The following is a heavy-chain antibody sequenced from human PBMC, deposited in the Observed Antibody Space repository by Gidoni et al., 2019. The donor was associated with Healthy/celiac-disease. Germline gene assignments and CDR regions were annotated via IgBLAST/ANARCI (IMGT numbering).Heavy chain of an antibody. V-gene: IGHV3-33*01. CDR1: GFTFSSYG. CDR3: ARDFRVERAFDY. CDR2: IWYDGSNK. D-gene: IGHD1-1*01. J-gene: IGHJ4*02. Sequence: QVQLVESGGGVVQPGRSLRLSCAASGFTFSSYGMHWVRQAPGKGLEWVAVIWYDGSNKYYADSVKGRFTISRDNSKNTLYLQMNSLRAEDTAVYYCARDFRVERAFDYWGQGTLVTVSS.